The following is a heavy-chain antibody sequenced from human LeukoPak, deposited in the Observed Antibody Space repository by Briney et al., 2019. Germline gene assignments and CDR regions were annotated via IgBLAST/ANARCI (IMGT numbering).Heavy chain of an antibody. J-gene: IGHJ6*02. V-gene: IGHV1-69*04. CDR1: GGTFSSYA. CDR3: ASSSMDV. CDR2: IIPILGIA. Sequence: ASVEVSCKASGGTFSSYAISWVRQAPGQGLEWMGRIIPILGIANYAQKFQGRVTITADKSTSTAYMGLSSLRSEDTAVYYCASSSMDVWGQGTTVTVSS.